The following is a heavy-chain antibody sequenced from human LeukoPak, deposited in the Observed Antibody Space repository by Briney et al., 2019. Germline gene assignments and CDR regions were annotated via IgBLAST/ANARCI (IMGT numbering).Heavy chain of an antibody. CDR2: IYYSGST. Sequence: SETLSLTCTVSGGSISSYYWSWIRQPPGKGLEWIGYIYYSGSTNYNPSLKSRVTISVDTSKNQFSLKLSSVTAADTAVYYCARADFGLRYFAYWGQGTLVTASS. J-gene: IGHJ4*02. D-gene: IGHD3-9*01. V-gene: IGHV4-59*08. CDR3: ARADFGLRYFAY. CDR1: GGSISSYY.